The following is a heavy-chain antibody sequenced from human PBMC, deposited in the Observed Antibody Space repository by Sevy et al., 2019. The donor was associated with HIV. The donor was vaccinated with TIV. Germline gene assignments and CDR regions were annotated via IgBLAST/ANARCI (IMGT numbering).Heavy chain of an antibody. CDR2: IKEDGSET. D-gene: IGHD2-15*01. V-gene: IGHV3-7*03. CDR1: GFSFSTYW. Sequence: GGSLRLSCAASGFSFSTYWMSWVRQAPGKGLEWVANIKEDGSETFHVDSVKGRFTISRDNAKNSLFLQMNSLRAEDTAVYYCAKVESPDIVVVVAATAFDYWGQGTLVTVSS. J-gene: IGHJ4*02. CDR3: AKVESPDIVVVVAATAFDY.